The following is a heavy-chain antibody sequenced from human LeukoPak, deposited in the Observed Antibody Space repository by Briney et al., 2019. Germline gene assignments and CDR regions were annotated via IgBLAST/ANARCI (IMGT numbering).Heavy chain of an antibody. Sequence: GSLRLSCAASGFTFSSYAMSWVRQAPGKGLEWIGEINHSGSTNYNPSLKSRVTISVDTSKNQFSLKLSSVTAADTAVYYCARSRHPYDYWGQGTLVTVSS. CDR1: GFTFSSYA. CDR2: INHSGST. J-gene: IGHJ4*02. CDR3: ARSRHPYDY. V-gene: IGHV4-34*01.